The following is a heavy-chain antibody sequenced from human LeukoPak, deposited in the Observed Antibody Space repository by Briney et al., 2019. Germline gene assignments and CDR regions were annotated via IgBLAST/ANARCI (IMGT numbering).Heavy chain of an antibody. D-gene: IGHD3-10*01. V-gene: IGHV3-23*01. CDR1: GLTFSSYA. Sequence: PGGSLRLSCAASGLTFSSYAMSWVRQAPGKGLEWVSAISGRGGSTYYADSVKGRFTISRDNSKNTLYLQMNSLRAEDTAVYYCAKAHYGSGSYYKNSDFDYWGQGTLVTVSS. J-gene: IGHJ4*02. CDR2: ISGRGGST. CDR3: AKAHYGSGSYYKNSDFDY.